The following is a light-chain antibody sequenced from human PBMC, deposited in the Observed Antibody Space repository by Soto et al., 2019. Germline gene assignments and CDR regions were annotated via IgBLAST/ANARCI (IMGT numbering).Light chain of an antibody. J-gene: IGKJ5*01. CDR3: QQYGSSPWIT. V-gene: IGKV3-20*01. Sequence: EIVLTQSPGTLSLSPGERATLSCRASQSVSSSYLAWYQQKPGQTPRLLIYGASSRATGIPDRFSGSGSGTDFTLIISRLEPEDFAVYYCQQYGSSPWITFGQGTRLEMK. CDR2: GAS. CDR1: QSVSSSY.